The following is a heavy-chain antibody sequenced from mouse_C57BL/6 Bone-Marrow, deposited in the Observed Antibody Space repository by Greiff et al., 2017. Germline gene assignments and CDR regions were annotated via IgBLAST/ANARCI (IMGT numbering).Heavy chain of an antibody. CDR2: INPGSGGT. Sequence: VQLQQSGAELVRPGTSVKVSCKASGYAFTNYLIEWVKQRPGQGLEWIGVINPGSGGTNYNEKFKGKATLTADKSSSTAYMQLSSLTSEDSAVYFCARGIYYYGSSPAWFAYWGQGTLVTVSA. CDR3: ARGIYYYGSSPAWFAY. J-gene: IGHJ3*01. V-gene: IGHV1-54*01. D-gene: IGHD1-1*01. CDR1: GYAFTNYL.